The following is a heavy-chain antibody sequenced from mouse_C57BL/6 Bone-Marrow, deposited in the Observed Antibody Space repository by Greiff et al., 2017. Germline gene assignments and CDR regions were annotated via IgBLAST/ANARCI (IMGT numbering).Heavy chain of an antibody. CDR2: IYPRSGNT. Sequence: QVQLQQSGAELVRPGASVKLSCKASGYTFTSYGMSWVKQRTGQGLEWIGKIYPRSGNTYYNEKFKGKATLTADKSSSTAYMELRILTSEDSAVYFCARGTTVVAPFAYWGQGTLVTVSA. J-gene: IGHJ3*01. V-gene: IGHV1-81*01. CDR3: ARGTTVVAPFAY. D-gene: IGHD2-12*01. CDR1: GYTFTSYG.